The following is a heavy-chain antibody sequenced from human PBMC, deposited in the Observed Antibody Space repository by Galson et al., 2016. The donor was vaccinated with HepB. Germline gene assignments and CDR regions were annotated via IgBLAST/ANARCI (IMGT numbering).Heavy chain of an antibody. Sequence: SLRLSCAASGFTFSTYAMHWVRQAPGKRLEYVSSISSSGGSTYYADSVKGRFTISRDNSKNTLFLQMNSLRAKDTALYYCVKDQIAMATGAFDIWGQGTMVTVSS. CDR3: VKDQIAMATGAFDI. J-gene: IGHJ3*02. CDR1: GFTFSTYA. V-gene: IGHV3-64D*06. D-gene: IGHD5-24*01. CDR2: ISSSGGST.